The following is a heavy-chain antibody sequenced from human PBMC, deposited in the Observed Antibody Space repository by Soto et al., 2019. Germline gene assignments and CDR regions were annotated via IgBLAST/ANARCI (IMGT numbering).Heavy chain of an antibody. CDR3: ARAIRRGGGFDY. J-gene: IGHJ4*02. D-gene: IGHD3-10*01. CDR1: GGSIRSYY. CDR2: IYHRGTT. V-gene: IGHV4-59*01. Sequence: QVQLQESGPGLVKPSETLSLTCTVSGGSIRSYYWSWIRQPPGKGLEWIGYIYHRGTTNYSPSLKTRVTISADMSKNQFSLKLSSVTAADTAMYYCARAIRRGGGFDYWGQGTLVTVSS.